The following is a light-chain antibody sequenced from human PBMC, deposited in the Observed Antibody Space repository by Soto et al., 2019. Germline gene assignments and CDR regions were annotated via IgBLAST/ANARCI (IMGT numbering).Light chain of an antibody. Sequence: EIVLTQSPGTLSLSPGERATLSCRASQSVSNNYLAWYQQKPGQAPRLLIYGASSRATGVPARFSGGGSGTDFTLTISRLEPEDFAVYYCHQYGSSPLTFGGGTKVDIK. CDR3: HQYGSSPLT. CDR2: GAS. CDR1: QSVSNNY. V-gene: IGKV3-20*01. J-gene: IGKJ4*01.